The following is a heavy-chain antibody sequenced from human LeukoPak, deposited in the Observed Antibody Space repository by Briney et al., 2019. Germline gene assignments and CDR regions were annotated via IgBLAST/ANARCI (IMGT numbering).Heavy chain of an antibody. Sequence: SETLSLTCAVYGGSFSGYYWSWIRQPPGKGLEWIGEINHSGSTNYNPSLKSRVTISVDTSKNRFSLKLSSVTAADTAVYYCARRGDTAMVRYSRFDYWGQGTLVTVSS. CDR1: GGSFSGYY. V-gene: IGHV4-34*01. CDR3: ARRGDTAMVRYSRFDY. J-gene: IGHJ4*02. CDR2: INHSGST. D-gene: IGHD5-18*01.